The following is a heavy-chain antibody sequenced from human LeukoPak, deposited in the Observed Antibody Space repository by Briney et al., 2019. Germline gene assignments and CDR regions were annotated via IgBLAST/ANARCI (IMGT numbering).Heavy chain of an antibody. Sequence: PGGSLRLSCAASGFTFSTYAMTWVRQAPGKGLEWVSAIGRSGVSTYYADSVKGRFSIPRDTSKNTLYLQMNSLRAEDTAVYYCARDTDLDYWGQGTLVTVAS. V-gene: IGHV3-23*01. CDR2: IGRSGVST. J-gene: IGHJ4*02. D-gene: IGHD4-17*01. CDR1: GFTFSTYA. CDR3: ARDTDLDY.